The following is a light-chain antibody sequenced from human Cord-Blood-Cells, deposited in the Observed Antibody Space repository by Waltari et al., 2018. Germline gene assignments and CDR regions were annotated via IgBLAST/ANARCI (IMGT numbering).Light chain of an antibody. CDR1: QSISSW. V-gene: IGKV1-5*01. J-gene: IGKJ1*01. CDR3: QQYNSYSPWT. CDR2: DAS. Sequence: DIQMTQSPSTLSASVGDRVTITCRASQSISSWLAWYQQKPGKAPKLLIYDASSLESGVPSRFSGSGSWTEFTLTISSLQPDGFATYYCQQYNSYSPWTFGQGTKVEIK.